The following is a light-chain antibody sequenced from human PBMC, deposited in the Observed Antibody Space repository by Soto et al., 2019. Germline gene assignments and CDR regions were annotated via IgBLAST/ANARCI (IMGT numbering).Light chain of an antibody. CDR1: QGISTW. J-gene: IGKJ5*01. CDR3: QQANSFPIT. CDR2: AAS. Sequence: DIQMTQSPSSVSASVGDSVTITCRASQGISTWLAWFQQKPGEAPKLLIYAASSLQSGVPSRFSGSGSRTDFTLTIRSLQPEDFATYYWQQANSFPITFGQGTRLEIK. V-gene: IGKV1D-12*01.